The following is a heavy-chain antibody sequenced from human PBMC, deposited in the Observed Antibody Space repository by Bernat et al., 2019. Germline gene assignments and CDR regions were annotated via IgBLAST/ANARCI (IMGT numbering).Heavy chain of an antibody. J-gene: IGHJ4*02. CDR1: GFTFSSYA. D-gene: IGHD3-22*01. V-gene: IGHV3-30-3*01. CDR3: ARDSSGSNRHLDY. CDR2: ISYDGSNK. Sequence: QVQLVESGGGVVQPGRSLRLSCAASGFTFSSYAMHWVRQAPGKGLEWVAVISYDGSNKYYADSVKGRFTISRDNSKNTLYLQMNSLRAEDTAVYYCARDSSGSNRHLDYWGQGTLVTVSS.